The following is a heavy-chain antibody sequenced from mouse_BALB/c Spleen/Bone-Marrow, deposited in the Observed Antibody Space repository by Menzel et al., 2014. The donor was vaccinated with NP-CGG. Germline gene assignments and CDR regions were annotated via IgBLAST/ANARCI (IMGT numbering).Heavy chain of an antibody. CDR2: INPGSGGT. J-gene: IGHJ2*01. Sequence: VQLQQSGAELVRPGTSVKVSCKASGYAFTNYLIEWVKQRPGQGLEWIGVINPGSGGTNYNEKFKGKATLTADKSSSTAYMQLSSLTSDDSAVYFCARRELGEFDYWGQGTLSQSPQ. CDR3: ARRELGEFDY. CDR1: GYAFTNYL. D-gene: IGHD4-1*01. V-gene: IGHV1-54*01.